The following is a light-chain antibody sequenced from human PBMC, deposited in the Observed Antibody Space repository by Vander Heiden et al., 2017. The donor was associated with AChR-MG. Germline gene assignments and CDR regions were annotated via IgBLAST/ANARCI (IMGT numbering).Light chain of an antibody. J-gene: IGLJ2*01. CDR2: STN. CDR3: ATGDDRLSTLV. Sequence: QSVLTQAPSASGTPGQRVTISCSGAGSNIGSNAVHWYQQLPVTAPKLLIYSTNQRPSGVPDRFSGSRSGTSASLAISGLQSEDEAEYYCATGDDRLSTLVFGGGTKLTVL. CDR1: GSNIGSNA. V-gene: IGLV1-44*01.